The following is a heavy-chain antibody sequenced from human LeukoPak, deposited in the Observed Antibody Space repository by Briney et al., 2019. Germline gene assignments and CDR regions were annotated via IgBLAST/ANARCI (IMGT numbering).Heavy chain of an antibody. CDR1: GGSFSGYY. CDR2: INHSGST. CDR3: ARAVTGTSLVDF. D-gene: IGHD6-19*01. J-gene: IGHJ4*02. Sequence: PSETLSLTCAVYGGSFSGYYWSWIRQPPGKGLEWIGEINHSGSTNYNPSLKSRVTISVDTPENQFSLRLTSVTAADTAVYYCARAVTGTSLVDFWGQGTLVAVSS. V-gene: IGHV4-34*01.